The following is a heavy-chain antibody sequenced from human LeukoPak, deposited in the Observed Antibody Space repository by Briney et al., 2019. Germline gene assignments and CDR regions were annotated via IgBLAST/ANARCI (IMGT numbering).Heavy chain of an antibody. V-gene: IGHV5-51*01. CDR3: ATPRVPFDI. J-gene: IGHJ3*02. CDR1: GYTFSNYW. Sequence: GESLKISCKASGYTFSNYWIGWVRQMPGKGLEWMGIIYPDDSDTRYSPSFQGQATISADKSISSAYLQWRSLKASDTAIYYCATPRVPFDIWGQGTMVTVSS. CDR2: IYPDDSDT.